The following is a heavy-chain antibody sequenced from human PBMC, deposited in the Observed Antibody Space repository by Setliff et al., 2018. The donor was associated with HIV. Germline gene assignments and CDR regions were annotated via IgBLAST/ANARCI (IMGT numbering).Heavy chain of an antibody. Sequence: PGGSLRLSCAASGFSFSDYGMNWVRQAPGKGLEWVSYISSSSSTIYYADSVKGRFTISRDNAKNSLYLQMNSLRAEDTAVYYCARSRAAGFDYWGQGTLVTVSS. V-gene: IGHV3-48*01. D-gene: IGHD6-13*01. CDR3: ARSRAAGFDY. CDR1: GFSFSDYG. CDR2: ISSSSSTI. J-gene: IGHJ4*02.